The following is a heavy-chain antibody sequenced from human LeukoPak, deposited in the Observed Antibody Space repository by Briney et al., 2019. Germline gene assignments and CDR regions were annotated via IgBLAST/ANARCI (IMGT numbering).Heavy chain of an antibody. J-gene: IGHJ4*02. CDR1: GGSIKDYY. V-gene: IGHV4-59*12. D-gene: IGHD3-16*01. CDR2: INDNGHS. Sequence: SETLSLTCSVSGGSIKDYYWSWIRQPPGKGLEWIAYINDNGHSAYNPSLESRVTISVDTSKNHFSLRLRSVIAADTAVYYCARESADYARGSFSDYWGQGILVTVSS. CDR3: ARESADYARGSFSDY.